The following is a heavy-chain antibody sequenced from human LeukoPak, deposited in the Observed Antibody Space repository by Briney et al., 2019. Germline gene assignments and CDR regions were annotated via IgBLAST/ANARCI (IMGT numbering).Heavy chain of an antibody. CDR3: ARGRGQWLPKGGWFDP. CDR2: ISSSGSTI. J-gene: IGHJ5*02. V-gene: IGHV3-48*03. CDR1: GFTFSACE. D-gene: IGHD6-19*01. Sequence: GGSLRLSCAISGFTFSACELTWVRQAPGKGLEWVSYISSSGSTIYYADSVKGRFTISRDNAKNSLYLQMNSLRAEDTAVYYCARGRGQWLPKGGWFDPWGQGTLVTVSS.